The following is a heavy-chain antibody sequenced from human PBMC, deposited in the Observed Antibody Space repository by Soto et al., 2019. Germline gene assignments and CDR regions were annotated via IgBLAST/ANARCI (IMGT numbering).Heavy chain of an antibody. CDR2: INPNSGGT. J-gene: IGHJ6*02. V-gene: IGHV1-2*04. D-gene: IGHD2-15*01. Sequence: APVKVSCKASGYTFTGYYMHWVRQAPGQGLEWMGWINPNSGGTNYAQKFQGWVTMTRDTSISTAYMGLSRLRSDDTSVYYCARERVVVVVAANEEFYYYYGMDVWGPGTTVTVAS. CDR1: GYTFTGYY. CDR3: ARERVVVVVAANEEFYYYYGMDV.